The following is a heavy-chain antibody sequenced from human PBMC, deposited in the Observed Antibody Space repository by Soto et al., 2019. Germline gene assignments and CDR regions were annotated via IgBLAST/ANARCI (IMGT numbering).Heavy chain of an antibody. V-gene: IGHV1-69*06. D-gene: IGHD1-26*01. CDR1: GGTLTGQS. CDR3: AQDLGAGFDP. J-gene: IGHJ5*02. Sequence: QVQLVQSGAEVKKPGSSVKVSCRASGGTLTGQSMSWMRQAPGQGLEWMGGIIPIYGTPNYAQKFQGRVTINADKATSTAYMELSSLTPDDTAVYYCAQDLGAGFDPWGQGTLVTVSS. CDR2: IIPIYGTP.